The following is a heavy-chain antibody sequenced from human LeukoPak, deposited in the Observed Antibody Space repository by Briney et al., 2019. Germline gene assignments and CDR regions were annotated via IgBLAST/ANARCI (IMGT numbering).Heavy chain of an antibody. CDR3: ARSTYYDILTGYPNWFDP. J-gene: IGHJ5*02. D-gene: IGHD3-9*01. Sequence: GASVKVSCKASGYTFTSYGISWVRQAPGQGLEWMGWISAYNGNTNYAQKLQGRVTMTTDTSTSTAYMELRSPRSDDTAVYYCARSTYYDILTGYPNWFDPWGQGTLVTVSS. V-gene: IGHV1-18*01. CDR1: GYTFTSYG. CDR2: ISAYNGNT.